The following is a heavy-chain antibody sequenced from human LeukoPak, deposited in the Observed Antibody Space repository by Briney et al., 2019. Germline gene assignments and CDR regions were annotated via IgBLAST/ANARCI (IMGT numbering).Heavy chain of an antibody. V-gene: IGHV3-74*01. Sequence: PGGSLRLSCAGSGFTFSSYWMHWVRQVPGKGLVWGSAISTDGTNTRYAESVKGRFTISRDNAKNTLYLQMDNLRVEDTALYYCARDQWIAGSMLGGFDYWGQGTLATASS. J-gene: IGHJ4*02. CDR3: ARDQWIAGSMLGGFDY. CDR2: ISTDGTNT. D-gene: IGHD3-10*02. CDR1: GFTFSSYW.